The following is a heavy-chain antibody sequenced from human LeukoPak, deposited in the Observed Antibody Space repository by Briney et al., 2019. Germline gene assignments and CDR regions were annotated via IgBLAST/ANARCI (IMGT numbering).Heavy chain of an antibody. Sequence: ASVKVSCKVSVYTLTELSMHWVRQAPGKGLEWMGGFDPEDGETIYAQKFQGRVTMTEGTSTDTAYMELSSLRSEDTAVYYCATDPPVTTYLMLDWGQGTLVTVSS. J-gene: IGHJ4*02. D-gene: IGHD4-17*01. CDR1: VYTLTELS. CDR2: FDPEDGET. V-gene: IGHV1-24*01. CDR3: ATDPPVTTYLMLD.